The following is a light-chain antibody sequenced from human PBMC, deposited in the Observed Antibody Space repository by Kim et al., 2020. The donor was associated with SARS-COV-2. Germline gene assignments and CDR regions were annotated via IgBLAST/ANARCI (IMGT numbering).Light chain of an antibody. CDR2: GAS. CDR3: LQYDNIPRT. Sequence: PGERATLSCRASQSLGRNFLAWYQQKPGQAPRLLISGASSRATGIPDRFSGSGSGTDFTLTISRLEPGDFAVYYCLQYDNIPRTFGRGTKL. J-gene: IGKJ1*01. V-gene: IGKV3-20*01. CDR1: QSLGRNF.